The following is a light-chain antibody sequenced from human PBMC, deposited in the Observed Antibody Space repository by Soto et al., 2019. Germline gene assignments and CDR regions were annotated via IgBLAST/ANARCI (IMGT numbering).Light chain of an antibody. CDR1: QSVRSNY. J-gene: IGKJ1*01. V-gene: IGKV3-20*01. CDR2: NSS. CDR3: QQYRDLPQT. Sequence: EIVLTQSPGTPSLSPGERATLSCRASQSVRSNYLAWYQQKPGQAPRLLIYNSSTRATGIPDRFSGSGSGTDFTLTISRLEPEDFALYYCQQYRDLPQTFGQGTKWIS.